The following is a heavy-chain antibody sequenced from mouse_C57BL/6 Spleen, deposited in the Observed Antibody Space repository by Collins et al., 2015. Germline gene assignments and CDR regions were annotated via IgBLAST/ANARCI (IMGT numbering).Heavy chain of an antibody. J-gene: IGHJ4*01. D-gene: IGHD2-3*01. V-gene: IGHV1-55*01. CDR1: GYNFTSYW. CDR3: ARGDDGYYGYAMDY. CDR2: IYPGSGST. Sequence: QVQLQQPGAELVKPGTSVKLSCKASGYNFTSYWINWVKLRPGQGLEWIGDIYPGSGSTNYNEKFKSKATLTVDTSSSTAYMQLSSLASEDSALYYCARGDDGYYGYAMDYWGQGTSVTVSS.